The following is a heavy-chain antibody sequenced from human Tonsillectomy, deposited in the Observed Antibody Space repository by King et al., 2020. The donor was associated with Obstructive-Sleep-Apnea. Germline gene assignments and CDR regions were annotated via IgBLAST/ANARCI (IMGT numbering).Heavy chain of an antibody. CDR2: ISYDGSNK. CDR3: ARGHNWNDGPDARGIDY. V-gene: IGHV3-30-3*01. D-gene: IGHD1-20*01. Sequence: QLVQSGGGVVQPGRSLRLSCAASGFTFSSYAMHWVRQAPGKGLEWVAVISYDGSNKYYADSVKGRFTISRDNSKNTLYLQMNSLRAEDTAVYYCARGHNWNDGPDARGIDYWGQGTLVTVSS. J-gene: IGHJ4*02. CDR1: GFTFSSYA.